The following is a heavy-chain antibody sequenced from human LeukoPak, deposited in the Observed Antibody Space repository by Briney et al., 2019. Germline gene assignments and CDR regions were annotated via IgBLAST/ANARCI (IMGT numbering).Heavy chain of an antibody. Sequence: PGGSLRLSCAASGFTFSSYAMSRVRQAPGKGLEWVSAISGSGGSTYYADSVKGRFTISRDNSKNTLYLQMNSLRAEDTAVYYCAKGGQDYYGSGSYYNLYYFDYWGQGTLVTVSS. CDR1: GFTFSSYA. CDR2: ISGSGGST. CDR3: AKGGQDYYGSGSYYNLYYFDY. V-gene: IGHV3-23*01. D-gene: IGHD3-10*01. J-gene: IGHJ4*02.